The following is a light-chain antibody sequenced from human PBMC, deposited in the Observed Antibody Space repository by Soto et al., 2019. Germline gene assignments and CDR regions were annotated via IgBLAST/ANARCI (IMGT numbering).Light chain of an antibody. J-gene: IGKJ2*01. Sequence: EIVLTQSPGTLSLSPGERATLSCRASQSVSSSYLAWYQQKPGQAPRLLIYGASSRATGIPDRFSGSGSGTDFTLTISRLEADDFAVYYCQQYSSSPYTFGQGTKLEIK. CDR2: GAS. CDR3: QQYSSSPYT. V-gene: IGKV3-20*01. CDR1: QSVSSSY.